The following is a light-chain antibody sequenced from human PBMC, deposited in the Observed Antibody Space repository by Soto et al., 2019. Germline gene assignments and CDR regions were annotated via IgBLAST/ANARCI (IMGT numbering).Light chain of an antibody. CDR3: QQYNKWPPYT. J-gene: IGKJ2*01. CDR1: QSVSSN. Sequence: EIVMTQSPANLYVSPGERATLSCRASQSVSSNLAWYQQKPGQGPRLLIYGASIRATGIPAKFSGSGSGTEFTLTISGLQSEDFAVYYCQQYNKWPPYTFGQGTKVEIK. V-gene: IGKV3-15*01. CDR2: GAS.